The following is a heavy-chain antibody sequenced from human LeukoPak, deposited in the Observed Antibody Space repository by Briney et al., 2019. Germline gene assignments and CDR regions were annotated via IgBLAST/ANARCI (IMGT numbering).Heavy chain of an antibody. D-gene: IGHD3-9*01. V-gene: IGHV1-69*05. CDR1: GGTFSSYA. Sequence: SVKVSCKASGGTFSSYAISWVRQAPGQGLEWMGGIIPIFGTANYAQKLQGRVTMTTDTSTGTAYMELRSLRSDDTAVYYCARLQGGILTGYRNWFDPWGQGTLVTVSS. CDR3: ARLQGGILTGYRNWFDP. J-gene: IGHJ5*02. CDR2: IIPIFGTA.